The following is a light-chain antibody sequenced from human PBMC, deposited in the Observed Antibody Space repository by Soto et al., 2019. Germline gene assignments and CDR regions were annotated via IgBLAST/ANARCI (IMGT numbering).Light chain of an antibody. Sequence: QSALTQPASVTGWRGQSITIYCTGTSSDVGGSNYVSWYQLSPGKAPKLLIYDVDRPSGVSNRFSGSKSGNTASLTISGLQAEEVADYYCNSYTSSGTVVFGGGTKLTVL. V-gene: IGLV2-14*01. CDR1: SSDVGGSNY. CDR3: NSYTSSGTVV. J-gene: IGLJ3*02. CDR2: DV.